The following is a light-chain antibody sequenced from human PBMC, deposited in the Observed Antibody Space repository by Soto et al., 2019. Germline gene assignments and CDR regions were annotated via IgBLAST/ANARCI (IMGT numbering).Light chain of an antibody. CDR3: QQYNNYCT. CDR2: KAS. Sequence: DIQMTQSPSTLSASVGDRVTITCRASQGISSWLAWCQQKPGKAPKLLIYKASSLVSGVPARFSGSGSGTEFTLIISSLQPDDFATYYCQQYNNYCTFGQGTKVDIK. J-gene: IGKJ1*01. V-gene: IGKV1-5*03. CDR1: QGISSW.